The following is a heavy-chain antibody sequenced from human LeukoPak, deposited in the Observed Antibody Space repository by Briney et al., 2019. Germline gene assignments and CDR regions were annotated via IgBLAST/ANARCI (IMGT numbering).Heavy chain of an antibody. D-gene: IGHD7-27*01. CDR3: ASLNWGHAPPNDY. CDR1: GGSFSGYY. CDR2: INHSGST. V-gene: IGHV4-34*01. Sequence: SETLSLTCAVYGGSFSGYYWSWIRQPPGRGLEWIGEINHSGSTNYNPSLKSRVTISVDTSKNQFSLKLSSVTAADTAVYYCASLNWGHAPPNDYWGQGTLVTVSS. J-gene: IGHJ4*02.